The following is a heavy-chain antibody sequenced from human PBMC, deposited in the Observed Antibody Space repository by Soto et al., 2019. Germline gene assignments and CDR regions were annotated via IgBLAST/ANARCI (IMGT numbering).Heavy chain of an antibody. CDR2: INENGANT. D-gene: IGHD2-8*01. CDR3: VSWVSAHSDY. CDR1: GFAFGGRR. Sequence: WRSLRLACAPSGFAFGGRRMTWVRQAPGKALEWVSTINENGANTYYPDCVKGRFTISRDNSQNTVDLQMNSLRADDTALYYCVSWVSAHSDYWGRRSLVTVSS. J-gene: IGHJ4*02. V-gene: IGHV3-23*01.